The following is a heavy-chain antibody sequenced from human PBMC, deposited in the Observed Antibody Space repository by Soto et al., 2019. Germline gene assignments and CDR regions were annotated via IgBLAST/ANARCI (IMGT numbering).Heavy chain of an antibody. Sequence: LRLSCAASGFTFSSYEMNWVRQAPGKGLEWVSYISSSGSTIYYADSVKGRFTISRDNAKNSLYLQMNSLRAEDTAVYYCARVVDTAMAFDYWGQGTLVTVSS. J-gene: IGHJ4*02. D-gene: IGHD5-18*01. CDR2: ISSSGSTI. V-gene: IGHV3-48*03. CDR1: GFTFSSYE. CDR3: ARVVDTAMAFDY.